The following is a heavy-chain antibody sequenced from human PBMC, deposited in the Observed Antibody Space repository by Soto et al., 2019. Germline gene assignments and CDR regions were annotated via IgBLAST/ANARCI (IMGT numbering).Heavy chain of an antibody. J-gene: IGHJ4*02. V-gene: IGHV1-2*02. D-gene: IGHD2-15*01. Sequence: GASVKVSCKASGYTFSDYYMHWVRQAPGQGLEWMGWINANSGGTTYAQKFQGRVIMTTDTSTSTAYMELRSLRSDDTAVYYCARSPRPRWYFDYWGQGTLVTVSS. CDR2: INANSGGT. CDR3: ARSPRPRWYFDY. CDR1: GYTFSDYY.